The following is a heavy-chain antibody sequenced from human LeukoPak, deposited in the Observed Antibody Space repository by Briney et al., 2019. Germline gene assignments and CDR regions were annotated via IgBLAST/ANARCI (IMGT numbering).Heavy chain of an antibody. CDR3: ARRHGRCSDGSCYYPDY. CDR1: GYTFTSYD. D-gene: IGHD2-15*01. V-gene: IGHV1-8*01. J-gene: IGHJ4*02. Sequence: ASVKVSCKASGYTFTSYDINWVRQATGQGLEWMGWMNPNSGNTGYAQKFQGRVTMTRNSSITTAYMELSSLRSGGTAVDYCARRHGRCSDGSCYYPDYWGQGTLVTVSS. CDR2: MNPNSGNT.